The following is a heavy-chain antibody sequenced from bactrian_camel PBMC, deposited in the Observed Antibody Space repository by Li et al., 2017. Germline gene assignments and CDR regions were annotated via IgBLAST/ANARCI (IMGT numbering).Heavy chain of an antibody. V-gene: IGHV3S63*01. D-gene: IGHD1*01. CDR3: GSTTFWSDGWNDRTWGDPGRYLR. J-gene: IGHJ4*01. CDR2: IYSDDGTT. CDR1: GVSFDESD. Sequence: VQLVESGGGSVQAGGSLRLSCSTSGVSFDESDMGWYRQAPGNECEMVATIYSDDGTTYYDDSVKGRFTISKDNAQNTLYLQMNNLTPEDSGIYYCGSTTFWSDGWNDRTWGDPGRYLRWGLGTQVTVS.